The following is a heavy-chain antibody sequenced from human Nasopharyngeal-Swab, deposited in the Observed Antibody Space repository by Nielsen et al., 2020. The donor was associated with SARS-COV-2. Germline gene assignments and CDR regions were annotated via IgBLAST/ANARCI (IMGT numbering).Heavy chain of an antibody. J-gene: IGHJ5*02. Sequence: GESLKISCEASGFTFSDFYMSWIRQAPGKGLEWVSYISSGGSTTYYADSVKGRFTISRDNAKSSLYLQMNSLRDEDTAVYYCVRARRFYGDYNTEAVSWGQGILVTVSS. CDR2: ISSGGSTT. CDR3: VRARRFYGDYNTEAVS. D-gene: IGHD4-17*01. CDR1: GFTFSDFY. V-gene: IGHV3-11*04.